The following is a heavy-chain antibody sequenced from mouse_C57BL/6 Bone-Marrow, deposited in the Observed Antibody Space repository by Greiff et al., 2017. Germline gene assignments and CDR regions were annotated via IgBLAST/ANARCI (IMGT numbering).Heavy chain of an antibody. CDR2: ISDCGSYT. V-gene: IGHV5-4*03. J-gene: IGHJ2*01. CDR3: ARDYGSSYYFDY. CDR1: GFTFSSYA. D-gene: IGHD1-1*01. Sequence: EVKLMESGGGLVKPGGSLKLSCAASGFTFSSYAMSWVRQTPEKRLEWVATISDCGSYTYYPDNVKGRFTISRDNAKNNLYLQMSHLKSEDTAMYYCARDYGSSYYFDYWGQGTTLTVSS.